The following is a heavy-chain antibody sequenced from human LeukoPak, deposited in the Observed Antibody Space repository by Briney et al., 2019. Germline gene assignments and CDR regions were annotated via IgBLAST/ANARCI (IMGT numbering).Heavy chain of an antibody. CDR2: IYYSGST. J-gene: IGHJ4*02. V-gene: IGHV4-59*01. CDR3: AGRGLWFGEYTDY. Sequence: PSETLSLTCTVSGGSISSYYWSWIRQPPGKGLEWIGYIYYSGSTNYNPSLKSRVTISVDSSKNQFSLKLSSVTAADTAVYYCAGRGLWFGEYTDYWGQGTLVTVSS. D-gene: IGHD3-10*01. CDR1: GGSISSYY.